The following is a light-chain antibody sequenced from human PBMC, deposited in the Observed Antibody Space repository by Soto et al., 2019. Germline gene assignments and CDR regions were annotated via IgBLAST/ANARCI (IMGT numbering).Light chain of an antibody. CDR2: KAS. Sequence: DIQMTQSPSTLSASVGDRVTITCRASQSISTCLAWYQHKSGKAPKLLIYKASTLESGVPSRFRGSGSGTDFTLTISSLQPDDFATYYCHQFNSYPRTFGQGTKVEIK. V-gene: IGKV1-5*03. CDR1: QSISTC. CDR3: HQFNSYPRT. J-gene: IGKJ1*01.